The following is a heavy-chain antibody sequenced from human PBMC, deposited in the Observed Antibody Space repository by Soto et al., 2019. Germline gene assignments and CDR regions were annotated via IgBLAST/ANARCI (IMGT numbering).Heavy chain of an antibody. CDR2: IISTSTTI. D-gene: IGHD3-16*01. Sequence: VQLVESGGGLVQPGGSLRLSCAASGVTFSSYGMNWVRQAPGKGLEWISYIISTSTTIYYSNSVKGRFTSSRDNAKNSLYLRMNSLRHEDTAVYYCARGLFGSWGQGTLVTVSS. J-gene: IGHJ5*02. CDR1: GVTFSSYG. V-gene: IGHV3-48*02. CDR3: ARGLFGS.